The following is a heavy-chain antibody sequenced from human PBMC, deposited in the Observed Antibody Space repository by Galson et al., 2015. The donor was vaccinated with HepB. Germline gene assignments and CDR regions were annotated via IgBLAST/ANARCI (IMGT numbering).Heavy chain of an antibody. V-gene: IGHV3-30*04. CDR3: AVGYCSSTSCVKTLFDY. CDR2: ISYGGRNK. Sequence: SLRLSGAASGFTFSSYAMHWVRQAPGKGLEGVAVISYGGRNKYYADSVKGRFTISRDNSKNTLYLQMNSLRAEDTAVYYCAVGYCSSTSCVKTLFDYWGQGTLVTVSS. CDR1: GFTFSSYA. D-gene: IGHD2-2*01. J-gene: IGHJ4*02.